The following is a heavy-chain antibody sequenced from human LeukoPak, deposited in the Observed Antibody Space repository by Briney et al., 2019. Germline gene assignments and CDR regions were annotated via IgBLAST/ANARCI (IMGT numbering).Heavy chain of an antibody. Sequence: GGSLRLSCAASGFTFSSYAMHWVRQAPGKGLEWVAVISYDGSNKYYADSVKGRFTISRDNSKNTLYLQMNSLRVEDTAVYYCARPMATGYFDYWGQGTLVAVSS. D-gene: IGHD5-24*01. J-gene: IGHJ4*02. CDR2: ISYDGSNK. CDR3: ARPMATGYFDY. CDR1: GFTFSSYA. V-gene: IGHV3-30*04.